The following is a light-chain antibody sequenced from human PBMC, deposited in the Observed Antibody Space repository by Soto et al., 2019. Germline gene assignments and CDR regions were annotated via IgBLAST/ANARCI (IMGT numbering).Light chain of an antibody. J-gene: IGKJ4*01. CDR1: QSVRSN. V-gene: IGKV3-15*01. Sequence: EIVMTQSPATLSVSPGERATLSCRASQSVRSNLAWYQQKPGQAPRLLIYGASTRATGIPARFSGSGSGTEFTLTISSLQSEDLAVYYCQQYNNGPITFGGGTKVEIK. CDR3: QQYNNGPIT. CDR2: GAS.